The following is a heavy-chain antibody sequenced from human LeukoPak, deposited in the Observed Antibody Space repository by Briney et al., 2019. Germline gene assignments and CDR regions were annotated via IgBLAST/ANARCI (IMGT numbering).Heavy chain of an antibody. CDR1: GFTFSSYW. CDR3: AKDRSYDILTVTDY. J-gene: IGHJ4*02. Sequence: GGSLRLSCAASGFTFSSYWMHWVRQAPGKGLEWVAVISYDGSNKYYADSVEGRFTISRDNSKNTLYLQMNSLRAEDTAVYYCAKDRSYDILTVTDYWGQGTLVTVSS. CDR2: ISYDGSNK. D-gene: IGHD3-9*01. V-gene: IGHV3-30*18.